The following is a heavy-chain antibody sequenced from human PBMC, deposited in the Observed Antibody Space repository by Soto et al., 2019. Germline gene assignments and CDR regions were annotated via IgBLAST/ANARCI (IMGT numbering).Heavy chain of an antibody. CDR2: LNSDGSIT. V-gene: IGHV3-74*01. D-gene: IGHD4-17*01. J-gene: IGHJ4*02. Sequence: EVQLVESGGGLVQPGGSLRLSCAASGFTFSAYWMHWVRQAPGKGLVWVSRLNSDGSITDYADSVKGRFTISRDNAKNTLYLQMNSLRAEDTAVYYCAKAGGSTVTTSLWGQGTLVTVSS. CDR3: AKAGGSTVTTSL. CDR1: GFTFSAYW.